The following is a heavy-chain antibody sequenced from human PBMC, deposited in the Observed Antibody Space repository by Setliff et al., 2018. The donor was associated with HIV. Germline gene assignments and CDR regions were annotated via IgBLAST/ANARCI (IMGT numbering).Heavy chain of an antibody. J-gene: IGHJ4*02. CDR2: IRSEHYGGTV. CDR1: GLDFGDFA. V-gene: IGHV3-49*04. Sequence: PGGSLRLSCRGSGLDFGDFAMSWVRQAPGKGLEWVGFIRSEHYGGTVDYAASVEGRFTISRDDLKSIAYLQMNSLKTEDTAVYYCAREGDGGYELGYYFDYWGQGTLVTVSS. CDR3: AREGDGGYELGYYFDY. D-gene: IGHD5-12*01.